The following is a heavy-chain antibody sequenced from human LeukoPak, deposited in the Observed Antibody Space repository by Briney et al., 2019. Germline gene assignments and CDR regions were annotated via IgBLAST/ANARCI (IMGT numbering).Heavy chain of an antibody. J-gene: IGHJ3*02. CDR1: GGTFSSYA. V-gene: IGHV1-69*13. Sequence: SVKVSCKASGGTFSSYAISWVRQAPGQGLEWMGGIIPIFGTANYAQKFQGRVTITADESTSTAYMELSSLRSEDTAVYYCARDLSTEQQDAFDIWGQGTMVTVSS. CDR3: ARDLSTEQQDAFDI. CDR2: IIPIFGTA. D-gene: IGHD6-13*01.